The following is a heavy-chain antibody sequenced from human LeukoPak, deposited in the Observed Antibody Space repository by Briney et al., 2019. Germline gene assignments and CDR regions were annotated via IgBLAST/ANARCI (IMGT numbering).Heavy chain of an antibody. CDR3: ARGDVTWIQLWPTLFDD. J-gene: IGHJ4*02. Sequence: GGSLRLSCAASGFTFSSYWMSWVRQAPGKGLEWVANIKQDGSEKYYVDSVKGRFTISRDNAKNSLYLQMNSLRAEDTAVYYCARGDVTWIQLWPTLFDDWGQGTLVTVSS. V-gene: IGHV3-7*01. CDR1: GFTFSSYW. D-gene: IGHD5-18*01. CDR2: IKQDGSEK.